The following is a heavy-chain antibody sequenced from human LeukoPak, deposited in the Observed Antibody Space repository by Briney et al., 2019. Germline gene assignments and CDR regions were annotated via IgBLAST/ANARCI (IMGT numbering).Heavy chain of an antibody. CDR3: AKSGGYGLIDY. D-gene: IGHD1-26*01. CDR2: IYYSGST. Sequence: SENLSLTCSVSGASISTSAYYWGWIRQPPGKGLEWIGSIYYSGSTYYNASLKSRVTISIDTSKNQFSLRLSSVTAADTAVYYCAKSGGYGLIDYWGQGTLVTVSS. CDR1: GASISTSAYY. J-gene: IGHJ4*02. V-gene: IGHV4-39*01.